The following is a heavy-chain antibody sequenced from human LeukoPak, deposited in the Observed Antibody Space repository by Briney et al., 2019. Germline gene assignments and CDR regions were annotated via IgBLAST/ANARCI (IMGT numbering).Heavy chain of an antibody. Sequence: GRSLRLSCAASGFTLSSYAMHWVRQAPGKGLEWVAFISYDGSNKFYADSVKGRFTISRDNAKNSLYLQMNSLRAEDTAVYYCAELGITMIGGVWGKGTTVTISS. D-gene: IGHD3-10*02. CDR2: ISYDGSNK. CDR3: AELGITMIGGV. V-gene: IGHV3-30*04. CDR1: GFTLSSYA. J-gene: IGHJ6*04.